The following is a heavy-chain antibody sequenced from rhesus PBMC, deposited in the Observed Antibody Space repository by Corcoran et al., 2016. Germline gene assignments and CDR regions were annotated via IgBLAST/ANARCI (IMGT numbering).Heavy chain of an antibody. CDR2: IRKQTKVGNA. D-gene: IGHD2-15*01. CDR1: GFTFSDYY. V-gene: IGHV3S22*01. CDR3: ARRGYCSSTYCSSCDD. J-gene: IGHJ4*01. Sequence: EVQLVESGGGLVQPGGSLRLSCAASGFTFSDYYMSWVRQAPGKGPECVGFIRKQTKVGNAEYAAFGKGRFTSSRDDSKSIASLQMSSLKTEDTVVYYCARRGYCSSTYCSSCDDWGQGVLVTVSS.